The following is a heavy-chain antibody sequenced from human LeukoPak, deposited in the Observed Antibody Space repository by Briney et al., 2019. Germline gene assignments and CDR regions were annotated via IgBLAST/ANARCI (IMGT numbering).Heavy chain of an antibody. V-gene: IGHV4-39*01. CDR2: IYYSGST. CDR1: GGSISSSSYY. CDR3: ARHGIVVVMYFDY. D-gene: IGHD3-22*01. J-gene: IGHJ4*02. Sequence: SETLSPTCTVSGGSISSSSYYWGWIRQPPGKGLEWIGSIYYSGSTYYNPSLKSRVTISVDTSKNQFSLKLSSVTAADTAVYYCARHGIVVVMYFDYWGQGTLVTVSS.